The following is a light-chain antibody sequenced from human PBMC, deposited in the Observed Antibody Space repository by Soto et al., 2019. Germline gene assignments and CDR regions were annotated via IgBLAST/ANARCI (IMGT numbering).Light chain of an antibody. J-gene: IGKJ2*01. CDR2: GAS. Sequence: EIVMTQSPATLSLSPGERAALSCRASQSINSELAWYQQKPGPPPRLLIYGASTRATGVPARFTGSESGSDFTLTISRLESEDFAVYYCQQDHNSPLTFGQGTRLEI. V-gene: IGKV3-15*01. CDR3: QQDHNSPLT. CDR1: QSINSE.